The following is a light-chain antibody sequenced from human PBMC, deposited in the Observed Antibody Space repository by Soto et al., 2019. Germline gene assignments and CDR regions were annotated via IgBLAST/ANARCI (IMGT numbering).Light chain of an antibody. V-gene: IGLV2-8*01. CDR1: SSDVVGYNY. J-gene: IGLJ1*01. CDR3: SSDAGSSNV. Sequence: LTQPPSAAGSPGQSVAISCTGTSSDVVGYNYVSLYQQHPGKAPKLMIYEVNKRPSGVPDRFSGSKSGNTASLTVSGLQAEDEADYYCSSDAGSSNVFGTGTKVTV. CDR2: EVN.